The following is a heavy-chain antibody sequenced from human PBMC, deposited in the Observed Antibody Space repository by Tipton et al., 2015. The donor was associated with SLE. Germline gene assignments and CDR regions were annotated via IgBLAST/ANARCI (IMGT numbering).Heavy chain of an antibody. CDR3: ARPYDSGWRVAHDI. V-gene: IGHV4-4*08. Sequence: TLSLTCTVSGGSLSTYYWTWIRQPPGKGLEWIGNIYVSGNTNYNPSLKSRVTISIDTSKNQFSLKLSSVIAADTAVYYCARPYDSGWRVAHDIWRQGRIVTLPS. J-gene: IGHJ3*02. D-gene: IGHD6-19*01. CDR1: GGSLSTYY. CDR2: IYVSGNT.